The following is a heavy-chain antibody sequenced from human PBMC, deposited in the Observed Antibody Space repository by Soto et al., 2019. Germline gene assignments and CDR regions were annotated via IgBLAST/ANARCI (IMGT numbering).Heavy chain of an antibody. CDR2: IKSKTDGGTA. CDR3: TTGIYYDILTGYHNVAY. CDR1: GFNLSHPW. Sequence: PGGSLRLSCVASGFNLSHPWMTWVRQAAGKGLEWVGRIKSKTDGGTADYAAPVKGRATISRDDSKNTVYLQTNNLKTEDTAVYYCTTGIYYDILTGYHNVAYWGQGALVTVSS. D-gene: IGHD3-9*01. J-gene: IGHJ4*02. V-gene: IGHV3-15*01.